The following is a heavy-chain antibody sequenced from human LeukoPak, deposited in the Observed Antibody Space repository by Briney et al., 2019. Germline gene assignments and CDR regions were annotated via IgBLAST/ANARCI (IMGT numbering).Heavy chain of an antibody. Sequence: SVKVSCKASGGTFSSYAISWVRQAPGQGLEWMGRIIPILGIANYAQKFQGRVTITADKSTSTAYMELSSLRSEDTAVYYCARENGGDDYSNLDYWGQGTLVTVSS. J-gene: IGHJ4*02. V-gene: IGHV1-69*04. D-gene: IGHD4-11*01. CDR1: GGTFSSYA. CDR2: IIPILGIA. CDR3: ARENGGDDYSNLDY.